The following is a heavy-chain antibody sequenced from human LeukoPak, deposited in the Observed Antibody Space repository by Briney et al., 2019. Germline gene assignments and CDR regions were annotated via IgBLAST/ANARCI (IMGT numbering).Heavy chain of an antibody. D-gene: IGHD4-23*01. Sequence: SETLSLTCTVSGGSISDYYWSWVRQPPGKGLEWIGYINYSGSTNYNPSLTSRVTISVDTSKNQFSLKLSSVTAADTAVYYCARLTTVVPHFDYWGQGTLVTVSS. V-gene: IGHV4-59*12. CDR1: GGSISDYY. CDR2: INYSGST. CDR3: ARLTTVVPHFDY. J-gene: IGHJ4*02.